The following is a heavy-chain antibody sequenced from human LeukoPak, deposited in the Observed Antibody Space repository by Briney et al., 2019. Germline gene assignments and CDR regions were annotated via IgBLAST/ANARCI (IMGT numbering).Heavy chain of an antibody. V-gene: IGHV4-59*01. CDR2: IYYNGRP. CDR1: GDSISAKY. CDR3: ARGTASFDY. J-gene: IGHJ4*02. Sequence: SEPLSLTCTVSGDSISAKYWNWIRQPPGTGLEWVAFIYYNGRPKYNPSLQSRVSISIDTSTNQFSLRLTSVTAADTAIYYCARGTASFDYWGPGTPVTVS.